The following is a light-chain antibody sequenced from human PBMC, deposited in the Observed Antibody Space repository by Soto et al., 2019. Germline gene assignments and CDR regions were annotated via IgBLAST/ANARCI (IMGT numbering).Light chain of an antibody. CDR3: ISYTSSSPYG. CDR1: SSDVGGYNY. V-gene: IGLV2-14*03. CDR2: DVS. Sequence: QSVLTQPASVSGSNGQSITISCTGTSSDVGGYNYVSWYQHHPGKAPNLIIFDVSNRPSGISIRFSGSKSVNTPSLTISGLQAEDDSDYYCISYTSSSPYGFGTWTKGTVL. J-gene: IGLJ1*01.